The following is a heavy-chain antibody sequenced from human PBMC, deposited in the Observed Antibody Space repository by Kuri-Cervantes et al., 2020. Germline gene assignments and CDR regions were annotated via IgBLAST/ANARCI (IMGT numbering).Heavy chain of an antibody. CDR2: ISYDGSNK. Sequence: GGSLRLSCAASGFTFSSYAMHWVRQAPGKGLEWVAVISYDGSNKYYADSVKSRFTISRDNSKNTLYLQMNSLRAEDTAVYYCARDGPGSGYGMDVWGQGTTVTVSS. V-gene: IGHV3-30-3*01. J-gene: IGHJ6*02. D-gene: IGHD1-26*01. CDR3: ARDGPGSGYGMDV. CDR1: GFTFSSYA.